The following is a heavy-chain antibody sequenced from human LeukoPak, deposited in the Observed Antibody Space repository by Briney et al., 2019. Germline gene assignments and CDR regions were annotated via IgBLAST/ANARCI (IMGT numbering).Heavy chain of an antibody. V-gene: IGHV1-8*03. Sequence: ASVKASCKASGYTFTSYDINWVRQAAGQGLEWMGWMNPNSGNTGYAQKFQGRVTITRNTSISTAYMELSSLRSEDTAVYYCARAYYDSSGYYYPSYYYVDVWGKGTTVTVSS. CDR1: GYTFTSYD. CDR2: MNPNSGNT. CDR3: ARAYYDSSGYYYPSYYYVDV. J-gene: IGHJ6*03. D-gene: IGHD3-22*01.